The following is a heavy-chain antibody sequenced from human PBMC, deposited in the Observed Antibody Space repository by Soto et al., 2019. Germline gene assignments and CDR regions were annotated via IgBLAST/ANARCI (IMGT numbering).Heavy chain of an antibody. V-gene: IGHV3-9*01. J-gene: IGHJ3*01. CDR1: GFTFEDYV. CDR2: ISWDSGSV. CDR3: TKDFTLFSVVGAFAV. D-gene: IGHD3-3*01. Sequence: EVQLVESGGGLVQPGRSLRLSCSASGFTFEDYVMHWVRQAPGKGLEWVSRISWDSGSVAYADSVKGRFTISRDNAKNSLYLQMTSLRPDDTAVYYCTKDFTLFSVVGAFAVWGQGTMVTVSS.